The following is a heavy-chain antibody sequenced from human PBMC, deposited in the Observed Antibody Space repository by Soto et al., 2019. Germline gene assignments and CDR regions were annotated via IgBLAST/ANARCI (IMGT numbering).Heavy chain of an antibody. D-gene: IGHD3-22*01. CDR1: AFTFSSYS. J-gene: IGHJ4*02. Sequence: GGSLRLSCAASAFTFSSYSMHLVRNAPGKGLEWVAVISYDGSNKYYADSVKGRFTISRDNSKNTLYLQMNSLRAEDTAVYYCASYSSGYYHPKYFDYWGQGNRVTVSA. CDR2: ISYDGSNK. CDR3: ASYSSGYYHPKYFDY. V-gene: IGHV3-30-3*01.